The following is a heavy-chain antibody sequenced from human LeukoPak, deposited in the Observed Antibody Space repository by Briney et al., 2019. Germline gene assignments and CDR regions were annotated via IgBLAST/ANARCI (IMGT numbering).Heavy chain of an antibody. D-gene: IGHD1-26*01. Sequence: QPGGSLRLSCAASGFTFSSYWMSWVRQAPGKGLEWVANIKQDGSEKYYVDSVKGRFTISRDNAKNSLYLQMNSLRAEDTAVYYCAREGGSYYSNWFDPWGQGTLVTVPS. J-gene: IGHJ5*02. V-gene: IGHV3-7*01. CDR3: AREGGSYYSNWFDP. CDR1: GFTFSSYW. CDR2: IKQDGSEK.